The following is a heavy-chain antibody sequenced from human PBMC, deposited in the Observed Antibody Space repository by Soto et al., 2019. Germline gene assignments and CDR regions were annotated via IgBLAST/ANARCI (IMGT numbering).Heavy chain of an antibody. CDR2: ISAYNGNT. D-gene: IGHD3-9*01. Sequence: ASVKVSCKASGYTFTSYGISWVRQAPGQGLEWMGWISAYNGNTNYAQKLQGRVTMTTDTSTSTAYMELRSLRSDDTAVYYCARVVSRLTGYYSRVEMNWFDPWGQGTLVTSPQ. J-gene: IGHJ5*02. CDR3: ARVVSRLTGYYSRVEMNWFDP. V-gene: IGHV1-18*04. CDR1: GYTFTSYG.